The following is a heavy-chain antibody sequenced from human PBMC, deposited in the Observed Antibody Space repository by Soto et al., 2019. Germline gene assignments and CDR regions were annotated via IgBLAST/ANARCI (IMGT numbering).Heavy chain of an antibody. CDR3: RSSSRYSTDV. J-gene: IGHJ6*02. V-gene: IGHV4-39*01. CDR1: GGSITSSFY. D-gene: IGHD6-13*01. CDR2: IYGTGNT. Sequence: QLQLQESGPGLVKPSETLSLSCTVSGGSITSSFYWGWIRQPPGKGLEWIGSIYGTGNTYYNPSLKGRVTMSADTSSNQCSLNLISVTAADTAVYYCRSSSRYSTDVWGQGATVTVSS.